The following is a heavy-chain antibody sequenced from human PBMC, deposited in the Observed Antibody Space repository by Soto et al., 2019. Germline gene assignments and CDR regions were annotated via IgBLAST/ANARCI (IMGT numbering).Heavy chain of an antibody. CDR1: GGTFSSYA. CDR2: IIPIFGTA. J-gene: IGHJ6*02. V-gene: IGHV1-69*01. CDR3: ARGNSNKLILGYYYGMDV. Sequence: QVQLVQSGAEVTKPGSSVKVSCKASGGTFSSYAISWVRQAPGQGLEWMGGIIPIFGTANYAQKFQGRVTITADESTSTAYMELSSLRSEDTAVYYCARGNSNKLILGYYYGMDVWGQGTTVTVSS. D-gene: IGHD4-4*01.